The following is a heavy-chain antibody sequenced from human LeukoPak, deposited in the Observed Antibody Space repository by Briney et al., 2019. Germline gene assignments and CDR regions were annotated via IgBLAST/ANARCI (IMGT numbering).Heavy chain of an antibody. CDR3: AKPRGGIAVAGTPLGY. CDR1: GFTLSTYA. CDR2: TSSSDAGT. Sequence: GGSLRLSCAASGFTLSTYAMSWVRQTPGKGLEWVAATSSSDAGTYHADSVRGRFTISRDNSKNTLYLQMNSLRAEDTAVYYCAKPRGGIAVAGTPLGYWGQGTLVTVSS. D-gene: IGHD6-19*01. J-gene: IGHJ4*02. V-gene: IGHV3-23*01.